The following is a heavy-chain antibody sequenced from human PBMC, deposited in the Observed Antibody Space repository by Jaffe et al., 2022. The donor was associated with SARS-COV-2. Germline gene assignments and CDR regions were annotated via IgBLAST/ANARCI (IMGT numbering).Heavy chain of an antibody. V-gene: IGHV2-5*01. CDR1: GFSLSTSGVG. CDR2: IYWNDDK. D-gene: IGHD6-13*01. Sequence: QITLKESGPTLVKPTQTLTLTCTFSGFSLSTSGVGVGWIRQPPGKALEWLALIYWNDDKRYSPSLKSRLTITKDTSKNQVVLTMTNMDPVDTATYYCAHVQYSSSWYSKAYYYYGMDVWGQGTTVTVSS. J-gene: IGHJ6*02. CDR3: AHVQYSSSWYSKAYYYYGMDV.